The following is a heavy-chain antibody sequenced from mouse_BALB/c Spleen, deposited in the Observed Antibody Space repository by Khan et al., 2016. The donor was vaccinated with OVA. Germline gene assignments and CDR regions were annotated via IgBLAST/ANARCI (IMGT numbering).Heavy chain of an antibody. Sequence: VQLQESGTELAKPGASLKMSCKASGYTFTTYWMHWVKQRPGQGLEWIGYIDPSTGYTEYNQNFRDKATLTTDKSSSTAYMQLSSLTSEDSAVYYCARRGLNGIFAYWGQGTLVTVSA. J-gene: IGHJ3*01. CDR1: GYTFTTYW. V-gene: IGHV1-7*01. CDR2: IDPSTGYT. CDR3: ARRGLNGIFAY. D-gene: IGHD1-3*01.